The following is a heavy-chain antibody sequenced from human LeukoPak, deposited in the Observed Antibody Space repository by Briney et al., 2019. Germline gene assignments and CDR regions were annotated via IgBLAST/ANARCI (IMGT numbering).Heavy chain of an antibody. CDR2: ISGSGGST. CDR3: AKDRGCSTSCYGEPDDAFDI. CDR1: GFTFSSYA. D-gene: IGHD2-2*01. J-gene: IGHJ3*02. Sequence: RGSLRLSCAASGFTFSSYAMSWVRQAPGKGLEWVSAISGSGGSTYYADSVKGRFTISRDNSKNTLYLQMNSLRAEDTAVYYCAKDRGCSTSCYGEPDDAFDIWGQGTMVTVSS. V-gene: IGHV3-23*01.